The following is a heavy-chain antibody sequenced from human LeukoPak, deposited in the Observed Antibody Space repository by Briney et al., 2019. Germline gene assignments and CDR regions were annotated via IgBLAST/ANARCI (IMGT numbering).Heavy chain of an antibody. V-gene: IGHV3-48*01. D-gene: IGHD6-19*01. CDR2: ISSSSSTI. CDR1: GFTFSSYA. J-gene: IGHJ4*02. Sequence: GGSLRLSCAASGFTFSSYAMSWVRQAPGKGLEWVSYISSSSSTIYYADSVKGRFTISRDNAKNSLYLQMNSLRAEDTAVYYCASDSSGWYFDYWGQGTLVTVSS. CDR3: ASDSSGWYFDY.